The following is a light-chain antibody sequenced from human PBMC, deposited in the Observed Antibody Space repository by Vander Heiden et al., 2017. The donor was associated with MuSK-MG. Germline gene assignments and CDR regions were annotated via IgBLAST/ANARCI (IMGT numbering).Light chain of an antibody. CDR3: QAWDSSTLYV. CDR2: QAS. Sequence: SYELTQPPSVSVSPGQTASITCSGDQLGDKYACWYQQKPGQSPVLVIYQASKRPSGIPGRFSGSNSGNTATLTISGTQAMDEADYYCQAWDSSTLYVFGTGTKVTVL. V-gene: IGLV3-1*01. CDR1: QLGDKY. J-gene: IGLJ1*01.